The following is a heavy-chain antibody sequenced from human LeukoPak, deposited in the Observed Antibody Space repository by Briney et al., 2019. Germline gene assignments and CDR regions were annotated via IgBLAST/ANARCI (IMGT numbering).Heavy chain of an antibody. Sequence: ETSVKVSCKASGFTFTSSAMQWVRQARGQRLEWIGWIVVGSGNTNYAQKFQERVTITRDMSTSTAYMELSSLRSEDTAVYYCAARCCTNGVCYNGFDPWGQGTLVTVSS. CDR2: IVVGSGNT. V-gene: IGHV1-58*02. CDR3: AARCCTNGVCYNGFDP. J-gene: IGHJ5*02. CDR1: GFTFTSSA. D-gene: IGHD2-8*01.